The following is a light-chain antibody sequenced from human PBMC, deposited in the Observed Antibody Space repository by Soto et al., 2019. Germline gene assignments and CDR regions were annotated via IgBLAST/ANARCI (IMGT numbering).Light chain of an antibody. CDR2: GVS. Sequence: QSALTQPASVSGSPGQSITISCTGTSGDIGGYDFVSWYQQYPGKAPKLLIYGVSNRPSGVSNRFSGSKSGNTASLTISGLQPEDESFYYCSSYSTSKTLEGLFGGGTQLTVL. V-gene: IGLV2-14*01. CDR1: SGDIGGYDF. J-gene: IGLJ2*01. CDR3: SSYSTSKTLEGL.